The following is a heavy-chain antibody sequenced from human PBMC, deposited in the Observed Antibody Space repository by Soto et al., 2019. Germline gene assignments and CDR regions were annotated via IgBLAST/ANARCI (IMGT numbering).Heavy chain of an antibody. CDR1: GFTFSSYA. V-gene: IGHV3-30-3*01. J-gene: IGHJ6*02. Sequence: GGSLRLSCAASGFTFSSYAMHWVRQAPGKGLEWVAFISYDGSNKYYADSVKGRFTISRDNSKNTLCLQMNTLRAEDTAVYYCARVGYHYGMDVWGQGTTVTV. CDR2: ISYDGSNK. CDR3: ARVGYHYGMDV.